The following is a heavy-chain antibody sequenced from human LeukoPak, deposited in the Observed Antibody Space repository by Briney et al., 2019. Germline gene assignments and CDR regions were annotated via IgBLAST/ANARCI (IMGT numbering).Heavy chain of an antibody. CDR2: VWYDGSRK. CDR1: GFTLSNYG. CDR3: ARDIRSSWYDY. D-gene: IGHD6-13*01. V-gene: IGHV3-33*08. Sequence: QPGGSLRLSCAASGFTLSNYGMHWVRQAPGKGLEWVAVVWYDGSRKFYADSVKGRFTISRDNSQNTVSLQMNSLRAEDTAVYWCARDIRSSWYDYWGLGTLVTVSS. J-gene: IGHJ4*02.